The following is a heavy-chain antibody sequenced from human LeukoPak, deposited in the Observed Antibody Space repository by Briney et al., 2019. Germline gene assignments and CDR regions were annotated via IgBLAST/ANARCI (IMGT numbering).Heavy chain of an antibody. V-gene: IGHV3-15*05. D-gene: IGHD3-10*01. CDR3: TADVPMVREVGVY. CDR1: GFTFSNAW. CDR2: VKSNADGGTT. J-gene: IGHJ4*02. Sequence: GGSLRLSCAASGFTFSNAWMSWVRQAPGKGLEWVGRVKSNADGGTTDYTAPVKGRFIISRDDSKTTVYLQMNSLETEDTAVYYCTADVPMVREVGVYWGQGTLVTVSS.